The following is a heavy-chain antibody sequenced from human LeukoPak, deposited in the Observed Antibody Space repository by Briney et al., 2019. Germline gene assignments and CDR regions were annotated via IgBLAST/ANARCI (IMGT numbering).Heavy chain of an antibody. D-gene: IGHD3-10*01. CDR2: INHSGST. CDR1: GGSFSGYY. Sequence: SETLSLTCAVYGGSFSGYYWSWIRQPPGKGLEWIGEINHSGSTNYNPSLKRRVTISVDTSKNQFSLKLSSVTAADTAVYYCARTGAVSRYYYYYYMDVWGKGTTVTISS. J-gene: IGHJ6*03. V-gene: IGHV4-34*01. CDR3: ARTGAVSRYYYYYYMDV.